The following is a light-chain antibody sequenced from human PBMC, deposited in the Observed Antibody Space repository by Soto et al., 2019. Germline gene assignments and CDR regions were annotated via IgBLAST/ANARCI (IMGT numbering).Light chain of an antibody. CDR1: SSDVGSYNL. Sequence: QSALTQPASVSGSPGQSITISCTGTSSDVGSYNLVSWYQQHPGKAPKLMIYEVSKRPSGFSNRFSGSKSGNTASLTISGLQVEDEADYNCCSYAGSSAFVLFGGGTKLTVL. J-gene: IGLJ2*01. CDR2: EVS. V-gene: IGLV2-23*02. CDR3: CSYAGSSAFVL.